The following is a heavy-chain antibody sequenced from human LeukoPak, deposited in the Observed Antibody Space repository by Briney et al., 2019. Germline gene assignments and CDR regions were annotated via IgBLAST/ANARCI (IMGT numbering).Heavy chain of an antibody. CDR2: INSNGRST. CDR1: GFTFSSEW. CDR3: ARGEQDMATMSIDY. V-gene: IGHV3-74*01. Sequence: GGSLRLSCAASGFTFSSEWMHWVRQAPGRGLVWISHINSNGRSTNYGDSVKGRFTISRDNAKNSLFLQMNSLRAEDTAVYYCARGEQDMATMSIDYWGQGTLVTVSS. D-gene: IGHD5-24*01. J-gene: IGHJ4*02.